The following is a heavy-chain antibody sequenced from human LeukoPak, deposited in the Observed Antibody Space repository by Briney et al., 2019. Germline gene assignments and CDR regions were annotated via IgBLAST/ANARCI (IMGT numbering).Heavy chain of an antibody. V-gene: IGHV3-23*01. CDR2: ISGSGGST. J-gene: IGHJ5*02. D-gene: IGHD2-2*01. CDR1: GFTFSSYA. Sequence: GGSLRLSCAASGFTFSSYAMSWVRQAPGKGLEWVSAISGSGGSTYYADSVKGRFTISRDNSKNTLYLQMNSLRAVDTAVYYCAKDVDLGVVPAALNWFDPWGQGTLVTVSS. CDR3: AKDVDLGVVPAALNWFDP.